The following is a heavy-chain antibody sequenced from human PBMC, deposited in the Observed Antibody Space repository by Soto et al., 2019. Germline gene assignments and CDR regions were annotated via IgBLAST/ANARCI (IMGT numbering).Heavy chain of an antibody. J-gene: IGHJ6*02. Sequence: GGSLRLSCAASWFTVSSNYMSWVLHAPGKGLEWVSVIYSSGDTYYADSVKGRFTISRDNSKNTLYLQMNSLRAEDTAVYYCARDLLGRPYYYGMDVWGQGTTVTVSS. CDR3: ARDLLGRPYYYGMDV. V-gene: IGHV3-53*01. CDR2: IYSSGDT. CDR1: WFTVSSNY. D-gene: IGHD1-26*01.